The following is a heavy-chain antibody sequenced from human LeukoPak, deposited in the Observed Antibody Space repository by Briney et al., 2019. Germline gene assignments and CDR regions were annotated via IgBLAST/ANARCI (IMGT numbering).Heavy chain of an antibody. V-gene: IGHV4-59*12. CDR1: GGSISSYY. CDR3: ARGNYNWFDP. Sequence: ASETLSLTCTVSGGSISSYYWSWIRQPPGKGLEWIGYIYYSGSTNYNPSLKSRVTISVDTSKNQFSLKLSSVTAADTAVYYCARGNYNWFDPWGQGTLVTVSS. J-gene: IGHJ5*02. CDR2: IYYSGST. D-gene: IGHD4-11*01.